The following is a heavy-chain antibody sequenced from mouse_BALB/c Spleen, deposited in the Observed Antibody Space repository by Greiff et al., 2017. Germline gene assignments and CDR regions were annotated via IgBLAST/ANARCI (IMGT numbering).Heavy chain of an antibody. Sequence: VMLVESGAELVRPGTSVKVSCKASGYAFTNYLIEWVKQRPGQGLEWIGVINPGSGGTNYNEKFKGKATLTADKSSSTAYMQLSSLTSDDSAVYFCARGDGNYPFDYWGQGTTLTVSS. V-gene: IGHV1-54*01. D-gene: IGHD2-1*01. CDR2: INPGSGGT. CDR3: ARGDGNYPFDY. CDR1: GYAFTNYL. J-gene: IGHJ2*01.